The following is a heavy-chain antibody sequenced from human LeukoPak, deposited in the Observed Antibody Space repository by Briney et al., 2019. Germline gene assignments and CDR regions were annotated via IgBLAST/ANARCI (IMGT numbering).Heavy chain of an antibody. Sequence: PSETLSLTCTVSGGSISSGSYYWSWIRQPAGKGLEWIGRIYTSGSTNYNPSLKSRVTISIDTSKNQFSLKLSSVTAADTAVYYCARDRQYSSSWPNNWFDPWGQGTLVTVSS. J-gene: IGHJ5*02. CDR1: GGSISSGSYY. D-gene: IGHD6-13*01. CDR3: ARDRQYSSSWPNNWFDP. V-gene: IGHV4-61*02. CDR2: IYTSGST.